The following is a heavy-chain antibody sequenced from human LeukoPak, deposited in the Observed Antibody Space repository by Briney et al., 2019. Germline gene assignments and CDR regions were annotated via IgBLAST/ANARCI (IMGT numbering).Heavy chain of an antibody. Sequence: ASVKVSCKAFGYSFTSYYMHWVRQAPGQGLEWMGIINPSGGTTSYAQRFQDRVTMTRDTSTSTVYMELSSLRSEYTAVYFCARVRGYSLFDYWGQGILVTVSS. CDR3: ARVRGYSLFDY. D-gene: IGHD5-18*01. CDR1: GYSFTSYY. CDR2: INPSGGTT. V-gene: IGHV1-46*01. J-gene: IGHJ4*02.